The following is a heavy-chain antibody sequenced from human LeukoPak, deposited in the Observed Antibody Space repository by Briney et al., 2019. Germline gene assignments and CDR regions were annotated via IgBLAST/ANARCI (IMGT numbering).Heavy chain of an antibody. V-gene: IGHV3-48*04. CDR2: ISSSSPTI. D-gene: IGHD5-18*01. CDR3: ATGYSFGFGY. CDR1: GFTFSAYS. J-gene: IGHJ4*02. Sequence: PGGSLRLSCAASGFTFSAYSMNWVRQAPGKGLEWVSYISSSSPTIYYADSLKGRFTISRDNAKNLLYLQVNSLRAEDTAVYYCATGYSFGFGYWGQGTLVTVS.